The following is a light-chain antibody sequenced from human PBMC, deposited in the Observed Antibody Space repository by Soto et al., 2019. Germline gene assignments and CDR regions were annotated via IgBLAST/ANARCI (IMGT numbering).Light chain of an antibody. CDR1: QSASRN. CDR2: GAS. J-gene: IGKJ1*01. V-gene: IGKV3-15*01. CDR3: QQYNNWPWT. Sequence: EIVTTQSPATLSVFPGERATLSCRASQSASRNLAWYQQKPGQAPRLLIYGASTRATGIPARFSGSGSGTEFTLTISSLQSEDFAVYYCQQYNNWPWTFGQGTKVGIK.